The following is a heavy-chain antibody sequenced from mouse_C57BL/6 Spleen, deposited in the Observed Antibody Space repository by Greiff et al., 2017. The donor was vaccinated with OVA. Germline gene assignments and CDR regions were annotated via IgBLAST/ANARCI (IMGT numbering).Heavy chain of an antibody. D-gene: IGHD1-1*01. V-gene: IGHV1-83*01. Sequence: VQLKQSGPELVKPGASVKMSCKASGYTFTDYYMHWVKQKPGKGLEWIGEIYPGSGNTYYNEKFKGKATLTADTSSSTAYMQLSSLTSEDSAVYFCLYYVYAMDYWGQGTSVTVSS. CDR1: YTFTDYYM. CDR2: YPGSGNTY. J-gene: IGHJ4*01. CDR3: YYVYAMDY.